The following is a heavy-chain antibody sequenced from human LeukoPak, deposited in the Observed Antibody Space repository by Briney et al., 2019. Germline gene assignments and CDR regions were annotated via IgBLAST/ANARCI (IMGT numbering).Heavy chain of an antibody. CDR3: AKGSGSHLFDY. CDR2: IKQDGSEK. Sequence: GGSLRLSCAASGFTFSSYWMSWVRQAPGKGLEWVANIKQDGSEKYYVDSVKGRFTISRDNAKNSLYLQMNSLRAEDTAVYYCAKGSGSHLFDYWGQGPLVSVSS. J-gene: IGHJ4*02. CDR1: GFTFSSYW. D-gene: IGHD3-10*01. V-gene: IGHV3-7*01.